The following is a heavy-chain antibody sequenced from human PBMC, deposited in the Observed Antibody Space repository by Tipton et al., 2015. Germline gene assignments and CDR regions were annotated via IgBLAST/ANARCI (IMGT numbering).Heavy chain of an antibody. Sequence: TLSLTCTVSGGSISSYYWSWIRQPPGKGLEWIGYIFYTGSTDYNPSLKSRVTISVDTSENYFSLSLTSVTAADTAVYYCARESQPTGEWGTSFDYWGLGTLVTVSS. J-gene: IGHJ4*02. D-gene: IGHD3-16*01. CDR3: ARESQPTGEWGTSFDY. V-gene: IGHV4-59*01. CDR1: GGSISSYY. CDR2: IFYTGST.